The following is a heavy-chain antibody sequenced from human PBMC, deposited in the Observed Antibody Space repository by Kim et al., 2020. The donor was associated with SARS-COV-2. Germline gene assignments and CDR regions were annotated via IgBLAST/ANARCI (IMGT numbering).Heavy chain of an antibody. J-gene: IGHJ4*02. V-gene: IGHV7-4-1*02. D-gene: IGHD3-9*01. CDR3: ARESLYDILTGYFSPLDY. CDR2: INTNTGKP. CDR1: GYTFTNYA. Sequence: ASVKVSCKASGYTFTNYAMNWVRQAPGQGLEWMGWINTNTGKPTYAQGFTGRFVFSLDTSVSTAHLQISSLKAEDTAVYYCARESLYDILTGYFSPLDYWVQGTLVTVSS.